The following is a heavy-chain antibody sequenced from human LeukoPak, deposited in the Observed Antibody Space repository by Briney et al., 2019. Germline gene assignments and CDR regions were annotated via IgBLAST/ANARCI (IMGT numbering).Heavy chain of an antibody. CDR3: ATVPLYYDSSGYYLLLYY. D-gene: IGHD3-22*01. Sequence: ASVKVSCKASGYTFTGYYMHWVRQAPGQGLEWMGWINPNSGGTNYAQKFQGRVTMTRDTSISTAYMELSRLRSDDTAVYYCATVPLYYDSSGYYLLLYYWGQGTLVTVSS. V-gene: IGHV1-2*02. CDR2: INPNSGGT. J-gene: IGHJ4*02. CDR1: GYTFTGYY.